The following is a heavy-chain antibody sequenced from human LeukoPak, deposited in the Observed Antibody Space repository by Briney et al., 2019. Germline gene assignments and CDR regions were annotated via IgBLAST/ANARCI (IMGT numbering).Heavy chain of an antibody. D-gene: IGHD3-3*01. V-gene: IGHV1-24*01. CDR2: FDPEDGET. CDR3: ATSPPPILRFLEWLPDFDY. J-gene: IGHJ4*02. Sequence: ASVKVSCKVSGYTLTELSMHWVRQAPGKGLEWMGGFDPEDGETIYAQKFQGRVTMTEDTSTDTAYMELSSLRSEDTAVYYCATSPPPILRFLEWLPDFDYWGQGTLVTVSS. CDR1: GYTLTELS.